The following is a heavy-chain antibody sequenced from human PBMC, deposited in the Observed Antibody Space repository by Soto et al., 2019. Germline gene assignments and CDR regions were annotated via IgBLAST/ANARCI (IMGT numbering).Heavy chain of an antibody. CDR2: IYYSGST. CDR1: GGSISSGGYY. D-gene: IGHD6-13*01. CDR3: ARDWASSIAAAPSGYYGMDV. Sequence: SETLSLTCTVSGGSISSGGYYWSWIRQHPGKGLEWIGYIYYSGSTYYNPSLKSRVTISVDTSKNQFSLKLSSVTAADTAVYYCARDWASSIAAAPSGYYGMDVWGQGTTVTVSS. V-gene: IGHV4-31*03. J-gene: IGHJ6*02.